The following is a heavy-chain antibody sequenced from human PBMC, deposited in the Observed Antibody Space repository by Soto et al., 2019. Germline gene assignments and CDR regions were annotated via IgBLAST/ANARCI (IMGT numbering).Heavy chain of an antibody. V-gene: IGHV3-23*01. CDR3: AKNPGGSGWLKGLDY. D-gene: IGHD6-19*01. CDR2: ISGSGGTT. J-gene: IGHJ4*02. Sequence: EVQLLESGGGLVQPGGSLRLSCAASGFTFSSYAMSWVRQAQGKGLEWVSSISGSGGTTYHADSVKGRFTISRDNSKNTLYLQMNSLRAEDTAVYYCAKNPGGSGWLKGLDYWGQGTLVTVSS. CDR1: GFTFSSYA.